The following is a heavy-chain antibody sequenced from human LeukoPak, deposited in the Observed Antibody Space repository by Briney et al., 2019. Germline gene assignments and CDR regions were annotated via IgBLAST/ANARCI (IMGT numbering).Heavy chain of an antibody. CDR2: MNPKSGNT. CDR3: ARGITHKRRGHDY. V-gene: IGHV1-8*01. CDR1: GNTFTSYD. D-gene: IGHD3-10*01. J-gene: IGHJ4*02. Sequence: ASVKASCKASGNTFTSYDINWVRQATGQGLEWMGWMNPKSGNTGYAQKFQGRVTMTRNTSISTAYMELSSLRSEDTAVYYCARGITHKRRGHDYWGQGTLVTVSS.